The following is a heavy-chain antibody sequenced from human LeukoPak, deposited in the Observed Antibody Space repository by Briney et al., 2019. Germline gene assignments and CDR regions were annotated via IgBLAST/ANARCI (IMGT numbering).Heavy chain of an antibody. D-gene: IGHD2-2*02. V-gene: IGHV3-23*01. CDR1: GFTFSSYA. Sequence: PGGSLRLSCAASGFTFSSYAMSWVRQAPGKGLEWVSAISGSGGSTYYADSVKRRFTISRDNSKNTLYLQMNSLRAEDTAVYYCVTGRYCSSTSCYTGLGYFDYWGQGTLVTVSS. J-gene: IGHJ4*02. CDR2: ISGSGGST. CDR3: VTGRYCSSTSCYTGLGYFDY.